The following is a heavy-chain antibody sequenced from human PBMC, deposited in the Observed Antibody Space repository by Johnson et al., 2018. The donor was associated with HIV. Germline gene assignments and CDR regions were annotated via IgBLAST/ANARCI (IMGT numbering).Heavy chain of an antibody. CDR3: AREGGYSGYEGVGHTNDAFDI. CDR2: ISSNGGST. D-gene: IGHD5-12*01. V-gene: IGHV3-64*01. CDR1: GFTFSSYA. J-gene: IGHJ3*02. Sequence: VQLVESGGGLVQPGGSMRLSCAASGFTFSSYAMHWVRQAPGKGLEYVSAISSNGGSTYYANSVKGRFTISRDNSKNTLYLQMNSLRAEDTDVYYCAREGGYSGYEGVGHTNDAFDIWGQGTMVTVSS.